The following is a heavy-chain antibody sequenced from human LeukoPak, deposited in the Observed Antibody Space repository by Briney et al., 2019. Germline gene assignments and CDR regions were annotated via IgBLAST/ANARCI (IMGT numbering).Heavy chain of an antibody. CDR1: GYTFTSYD. Sequence: GASVKVSCKASGYTFTSYDINWVRQATGQGLEWMGWMNPNSGNTGYAQKFQGRVTMTRNTSISTAYMELSSLRSEDTAVYYCARGYYDSSGYNYYGMDVWGQGTTVTVS. CDR2: MNPNSGNT. CDR3: ARGYYDSSGYNYYGMDV. D-gene: IGHD3-22*01. V-gene: IGHV1-8*01. J-gene: IGHJ6*02.